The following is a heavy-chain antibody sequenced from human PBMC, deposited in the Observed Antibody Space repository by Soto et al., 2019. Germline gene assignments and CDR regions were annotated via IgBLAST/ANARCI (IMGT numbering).Heavy chain of an antibody. CDR3: ARHDSSSARPNYYYYGMDV. CDR2: IYPGDSDT. V-gene: IGHV5-51*01. J-gene: IGHJ6*02. CDR1: GYSFTSYW. Sequence: GESLKISCKASGYSFTSYWIGWVRQMPGKGLEWMGIIYPGDSDTRYSPSFQGQVTISADKSISTAYLQWSSLKASDTAMYYCARHDSSSARPNYYYYGMDVWGQGITVTVS. D-gene: IGHD6-13*01.